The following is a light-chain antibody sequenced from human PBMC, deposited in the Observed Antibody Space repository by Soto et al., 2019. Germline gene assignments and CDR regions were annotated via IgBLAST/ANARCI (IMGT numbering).Light chain of an antibody. Sequence: QSVVTQEPSLTVSPGGTVTRTCGSSTGAVTSGHYPYWFQQKPGQAHRTLIYDTSNKHSWTPARFSGSLLGGKAALTLSGAQPEDEAEYYCLLSYSGARVFGTGTKLTVL. CDR2: DTS. V-gene: IGLV7-46*01. CDR1: TGAVTSGHY. J-gene: IGLJ1*01. CDR3: LLSYSGARV.